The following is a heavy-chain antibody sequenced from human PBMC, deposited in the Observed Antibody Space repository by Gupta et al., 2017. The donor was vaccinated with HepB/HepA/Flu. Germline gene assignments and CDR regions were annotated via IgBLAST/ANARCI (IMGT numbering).Heavy chain of an antibody. Sequence: QVQLQESGPGLVKPSGTLSLTCAVPGGSLSSSSFWSWVRQPPGKGLEWIGEIYGSGNTNYNPSLKSRVTISIDKSKNQFSLKLSSVTAADTAVYYCATMKDYFDSSGYLTEYFQHWGQGTLVIVSS. CDR1: GGSLSSSSF. CDR3: ATMKDYFDSSGYLTEYFQH. CDR2: IYGSGNT. D-gene: IGHD3-22*01. J-gene: IGHJ1*01. V-gene: IGHV4-4*02.